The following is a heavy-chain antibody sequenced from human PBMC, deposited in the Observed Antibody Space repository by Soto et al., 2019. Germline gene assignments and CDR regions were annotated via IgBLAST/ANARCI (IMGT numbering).Heavy chain of an antibody. CDR3: ARLDSGSYPYYYYYGMAV. V-gene: IGHV5-51*01. CDR2: IYPGDSDA. Sequence: GESLNISCNGSGYNFSNYMIVWVRQMSGKGLEWMGIIYPGDSDATYSPSFQGQVIISADKSISTAYLQWSSLKASDTAMYYWARLDSGSYPYYYYYGMAVGGQGTTVPVSS. D-gene: IGHD1-26*01. J-gene: IGHJ6*02. CDR1: GYNFSNYM.